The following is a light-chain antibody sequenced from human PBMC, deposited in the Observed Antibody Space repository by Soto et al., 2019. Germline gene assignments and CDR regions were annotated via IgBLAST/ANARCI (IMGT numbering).Light chain of an antibody. CDR3: SSYTNINTRACV. Sequence: QSALTQPASVSGSPGRSITISCTGTSGDIGSYNRVSWYQQHPGEAPKLIIYEVTDRPSGVSNRFSGSKSGNTASLTISGLQAEDEAEYYCSSYTNINTRACVFGTGTKVTVL. V-gene: IGLV2-14*01. CDR2: EVT. J-gene: IGLJ1*01. CDR1: SGDIGSYNR.